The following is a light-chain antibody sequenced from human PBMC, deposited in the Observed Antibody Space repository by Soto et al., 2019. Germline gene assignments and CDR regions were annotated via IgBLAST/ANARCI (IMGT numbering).Light chain of an antibody. CDR2: GAS. Sequence: EIVLTQSPATLSLSPGDRATLSCRASQSVSSNYLAWYQQIPGQAPRLLIYGASSRATGISDRFSGSGSGTDFTLNISRLEPEDFAVYYCQQYGSSRWTFGQGAKVDIK. J-gene: IGKJ1*01. V-gene: IGKV3-20*01. CDR1: QSVSSNY. CDR3: QQYGSSRWT.